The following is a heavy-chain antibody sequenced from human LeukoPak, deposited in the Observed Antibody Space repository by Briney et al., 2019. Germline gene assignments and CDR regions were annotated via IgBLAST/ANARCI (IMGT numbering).Heavy chain of an antibody. CDR3: ARGYCSGGSCYLFDY. J-gene: IGHJ4*02. V-gene: IGHV4-61*02. D-gene: IGHD2-15*01. CDR1: GGSISSGSYY. Sequence: PSETLSLTCTVSGGSISSGSYYWSWIRQPAGKGLEWIGRIYTSGSTNYNPSLKSRVTISVDTSKNQFSLKLSSVTAADTAVYYCARGYCSGGSCYLFDYWGQGTRVTVSS. CDR2: IYTSGST.